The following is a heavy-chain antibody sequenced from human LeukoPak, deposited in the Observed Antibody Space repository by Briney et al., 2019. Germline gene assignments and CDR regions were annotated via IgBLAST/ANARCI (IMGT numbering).Heavy chain of an antibody. J-gene: IGHJ5*02. D-gene: IGHD2-2*01. Sequence: ASVRVSCKASGYTFTGYYMHWVRQAHGQGLEWMGWINPNSGGTNYAQKFQGRVTMTRDTSISTAYMELSRLRSDDTAVYYCARDIGEDCSSTSCYPWGQGTLVTVSS. V-gene: IGHV1-2*02. CDR2: INPNSGGT. CDR1: GYTFTGYY. CDR3: ARDIGEDCSSTSCYP.